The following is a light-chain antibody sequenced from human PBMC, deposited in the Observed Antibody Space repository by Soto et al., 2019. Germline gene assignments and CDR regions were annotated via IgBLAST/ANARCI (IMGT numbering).Light chain of an antibody. CDR2: AAS. CDR3: QQYYSYPRS. V-gene: IGKV1-8*01. CDR1: QAISSY. J-gene: IGKJ1*01. Sequence: AIRMTQSPSSLSASTGDRVTITCRASQAISSYLAWYQQKPGKAPKLLIYAASTLQSGVPSRFSGSGSGTEFTLTISCLQSEDFATYYCQQYYSYPRSFGQGTKVEIK.